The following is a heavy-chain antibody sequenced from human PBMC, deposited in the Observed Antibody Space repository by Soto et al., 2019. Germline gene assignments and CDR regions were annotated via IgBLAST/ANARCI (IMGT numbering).Heavy chain of an antibody. CDR2: IYYSGST. D-gene: IGHD6-6*01. V-gene: IGHV4-39*01. Sequence: QLQLQESGPGLVKPSETLSLTFTVSGGSIISSSFCWGWIRQPPGKGLEWIGSIYYSGSTYYNPSLKSRVSVSVDTSKNQFSQKLTSVTAADTAVYYCARSSGADYYYYGLDVWGQGTTVTVSS. CDR3: ARSSGADYYYYGLDV. J-gene: IGHJ6*02. CDR1: GGSIISSSFC.